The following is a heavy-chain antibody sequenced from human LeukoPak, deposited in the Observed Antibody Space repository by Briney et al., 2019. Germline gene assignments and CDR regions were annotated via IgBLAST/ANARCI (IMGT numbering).Heavy chain of an antibody. V-gene: IGHV3-9*01. CDR2: ISWNCGSI. J-gene: IGHJ4*02. D-gene: IGHD6-13*01. CDR3: AKDKGLNSSSWYLVYYFDY. CDR1: GFTFDDYA. Sequence: GRSLRLSCAASGFTFDDYAMHWVRQAPGKGLEWVSGISWNCGSIGYADSVKGRFTISRDNAKNSLYLQMNSLRAEDTALYYCAKDKGLNSSSWYLVYYFDYWGQGTLVTVSS.